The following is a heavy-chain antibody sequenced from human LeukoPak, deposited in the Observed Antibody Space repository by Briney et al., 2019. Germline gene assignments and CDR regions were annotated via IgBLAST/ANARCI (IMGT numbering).Heavy chain of an antibody. V-gene: IGHV3-23*01. CDR1: GFTFSSYA. J-gene: IGHJ3*02. Sequence: GGSLRLSCAASGFTFSSYAMSWVRQAPGKGLEWVSALSGSAGSTNYADSVKGRFTISRDNSKNTLFLQMNSLRTEDTAVYYCARKYYYHSSGHYLDVFDIWGQGTMVTASS. D-gene: IGHD3-22*01. CDR3: ARKYYYHSSGHYLDVFDI. CDR2: LSGSAGST.